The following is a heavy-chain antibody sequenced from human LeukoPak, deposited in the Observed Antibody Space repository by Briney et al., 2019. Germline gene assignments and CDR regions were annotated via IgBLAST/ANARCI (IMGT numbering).Heavy chain of an antibody. CDR2: IYYSGST. CDR1: GGSISSYY. J-gene: IGHJ3*02. CDR3: ARVRYSGAFDI. D-gene: IGHD3-9*01. V-gene: IGHV4-59*12. Sequence: KPSETLSLTCTVSGGSISSYYWSWIRQPPRKGLEWIGYIYYSGSTNYNPSLKSRVTISVDMSKNQFSLKLSSVTAADTAVYYCARVRYSGAFDIWGQGTMVTVSS.